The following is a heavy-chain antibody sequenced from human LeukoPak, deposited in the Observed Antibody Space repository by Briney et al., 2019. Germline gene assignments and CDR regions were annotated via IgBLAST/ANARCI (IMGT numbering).Heavy chain of an antibody. Sequence: PSETLSLTCAVYGGSFSGYYWSWIRQPPGKGLEWIGEINHSGSTNYNPSLKSRVTISADTSKNQFSLKLSSVTAAVTAVYYCARGRDSSWLPFDYWGQGTLVTVS. CDR2: INHSGST. J-gene: IGHJ4*02. CDR3: ARGRDSSWLPFDY. D-gene: IGHD6-13*01. CDR1: GGSFSGYY. V-gene: IGHV4-34*01.